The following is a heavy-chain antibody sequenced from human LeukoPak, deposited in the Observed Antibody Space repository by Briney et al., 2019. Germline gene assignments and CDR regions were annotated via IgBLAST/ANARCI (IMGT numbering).Heavy chain of an antibody. CDR3: ARDADDISTGYYPYFDY. J-gene: IGHJ4*02. CDR2: IWYDGSNK. V-gene: IGHV3-33*01. CDR1: GFTFRNYG. Sequence: GGSLILSCAASGFTFRNYGIHWVRQAPGKGLEWVAFIWYDGSNKYYADSVKGRFTISRDNAKNSLYLQMNSLRAEDTAVYYCARDADDISTGYYPYFDYWGQGTLVTVSS. D-gene: IGHD3-9*01.